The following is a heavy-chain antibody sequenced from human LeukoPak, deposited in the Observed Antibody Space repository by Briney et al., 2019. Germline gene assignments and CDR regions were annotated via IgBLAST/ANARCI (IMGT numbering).Heavy chain of an antibody. D-gene: IGHD2/OR15-2a*01. CDR1: GGPFRGFF. V-gene: IGHV4-34*01. J-gene: IGHJ5*02. CDR3: ARGIFYGGRKQYIWFDL. CDR2: VSHGGTS. Sequence: SETLSLTCAVSGGPFRGFFWSWIRQAPGKGLEWIAEVSHGGTSNYNPSLKSRITISVDASKSQFSLKPTSVTAADTAVYYCARGIFYGGRKQYIWFDLWAQGTLVTVSS.